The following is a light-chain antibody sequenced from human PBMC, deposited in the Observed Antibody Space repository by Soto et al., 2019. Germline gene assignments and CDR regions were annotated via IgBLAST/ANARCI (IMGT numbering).Light chain of an antibody. Sequence: QSALTQPPSASGSPGQSVTISCTGTSSDVGGYNYVSWYQQHPGKAPKLMIYEVSKRPSGVPDRFSGSKSGNTASLTVSGLQAEDEADYYCSSYAGSHKGVFGGGTQLTVL. CDR3: SSYAGSHKGV. J-gene: IGLJ2*01. CDR1: SSDVGGYNY. CDR2: EVS. V-gene: IGLV2-8*01.